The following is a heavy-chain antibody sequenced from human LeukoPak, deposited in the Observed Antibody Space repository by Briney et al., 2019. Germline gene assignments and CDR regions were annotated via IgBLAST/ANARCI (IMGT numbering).Heavy chain of an antibody. CDR2: ISSRGSTL. CDR3: ARRGVPAAIRYYYYGMDV. J-gene: IGHJ6*04. D-gene: IGHD2-2*01. V-gene: IGHV3-48*03. CDR1: GFTFSGYE. Sequence: GGSLRLSCAASGFTFSGYEMNWVRQAPGKGLEWVSYISSRGSTLYYADSVKGRFTISRDNAKNSLYLQMNSLRAEDTAVYYCARRGVPAAIRYYYYGMDVWGKGTTVTVSS.